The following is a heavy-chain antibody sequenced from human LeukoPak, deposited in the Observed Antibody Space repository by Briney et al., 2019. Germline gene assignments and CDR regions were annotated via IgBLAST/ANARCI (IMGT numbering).Heavy chain of an antibody. V-gene: IGHV3-30*01. J-gene: IGHJ6*03. CDR1: GFTFSSYA. D-gene: IGHD6-13*01. CDR2: ISYDGSNK. CDR3: ARDGGREGSSWPGYYYMDV. Sequence: PGRSLRLSCAASGFTFSSYAMHWVRQAPGKGLEWVAVISYDGSNKYYADSVKGRFTISRDNSKNTLYLQIHSLRAEDTAVYYCARDGGREGSSWPGYYYMDVWGKGTTVTVSS.